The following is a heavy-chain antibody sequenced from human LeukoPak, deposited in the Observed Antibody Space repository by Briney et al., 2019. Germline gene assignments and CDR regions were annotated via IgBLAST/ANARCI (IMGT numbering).Heavy chain of an antibody. D-gene: IGHD1-26*01. J-gene: IGHJ5*02. CDR2: INPNSGGT. CDR3: ARTRIVGASNWFDP. V-gene: IGHV1-2*02. CDR1: GYTFTGYY. Sequence: ASVKVSCKASGYTFTGYYMHWVRQAPGQGLEWMGWINPNSGGTNYAQKFQGRVTMTRDTSISTAYMELSRLRYDDTAVYYCARTRIVGASNWFDPWGQGTLVTVSS.